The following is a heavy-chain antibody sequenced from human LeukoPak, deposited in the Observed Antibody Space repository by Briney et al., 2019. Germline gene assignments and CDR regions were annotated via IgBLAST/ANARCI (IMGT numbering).Heavy chain of an antibody. CDR1: GGSISSYY. CDR2: IYYSGST. V-gene: IGHV4-59*01. CDR3: ARVYCSGGSCYLDY. J-gene: IGHJ4*02. D-gene: IGHD2-15*01. Sequence: SETLSLTCTVSGGSISSYYWSWIRQPPGKGLEWIGYIYYSGSTNYNPSLKSRVTISVDTSKNQFSLKLSSVAAADTAVYYCARVYCSGGSCYLDYWGQGTLVTVSS.